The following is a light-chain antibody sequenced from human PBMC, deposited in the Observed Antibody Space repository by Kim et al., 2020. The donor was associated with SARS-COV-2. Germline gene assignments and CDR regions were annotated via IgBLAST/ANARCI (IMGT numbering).Light chain of an antibody. V-gene: IGLV3-1*01. CDR1: KVGDNY. CDR2: QDI. CDR3: QACDSSTAVV. J-gene: IGLJ2*01. Sequence: VPPGQTPSIMFYADKVGDNYARWNQKKPDQPPVLAIYQDIKRPSGFPEGFSGSNSGNTATLTISGTQAKDEADYYGQACDSSTAVVFGGGTQLTVL.